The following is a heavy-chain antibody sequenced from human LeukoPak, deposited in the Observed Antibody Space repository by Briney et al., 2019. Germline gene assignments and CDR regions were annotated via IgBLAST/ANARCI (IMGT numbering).Heavy chain of an antibody. V-gene: IGHV3-23*01. D-gene: IGHD4-17*01. J-gene: IGHJ4*02. CDR1: GFSFNNYA. Sequence: GGSLRLSCAASGFSFNNYAMVWVRQTPGKGLEWVSVISAGNDIVYADSVKGRFTISRDNSKNTLYLQMNSLRAEDTAIYYCASRHYDFGYYWGQGTLVTVSS. CDR3: ASRHYDFGYY. CDR2: ISAGNDI.